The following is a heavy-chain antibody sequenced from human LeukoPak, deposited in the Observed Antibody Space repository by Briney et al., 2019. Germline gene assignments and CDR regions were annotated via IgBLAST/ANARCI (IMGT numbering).Heavy chain of an antibody. J-gene: IGHJ4*02. CDR2: IYSGGST. V-gene: IGHV3-66*01. Sequence: PGGSLRLSCAASGFTVSSNYMSWVRQAPGKGLEWVAVIYSGGSTYYSDSVRGRFTISRDNSKNTLYLQMNRLRAEDTAVYYCASSSGILWFGELSHFDYWGQGTLVTVSS. CDR1: GFTVSSNY. D-gene: IGHD3-10*01. CDR3: ASSSGILWFGELSHFDY.